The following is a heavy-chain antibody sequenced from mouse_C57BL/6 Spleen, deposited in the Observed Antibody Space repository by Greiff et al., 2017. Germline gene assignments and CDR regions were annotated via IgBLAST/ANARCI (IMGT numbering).Heavy chain of an antibody. CDR2: INPNYGTT. J-gene: IGHJ2*01. V-gene: IGHV1-39*01. CDR3: AREGLLPEGYYFDY. CDR1: GYSFTDYN. Sequence: VHVKQSGPELVKPGASVKISCKASGYSFTDYNMNWVKQSNGKSLEWIGVINPNYGTTSYNQKFKGKATLTVDQSSSTAYMQLNSLTSEDSAVYYCAREGLLPEGYYFDYWGQGTTLTVSS. D-gene: IGHD1-1*01.